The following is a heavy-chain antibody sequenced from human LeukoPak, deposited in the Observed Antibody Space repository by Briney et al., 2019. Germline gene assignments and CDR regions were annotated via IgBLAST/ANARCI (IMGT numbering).Heavy chain of an antibody. D-gene: IGHD2-2*01. CDR1: GFTFSSYA. CDR2: IIGSGSST. CDR3: ALVPAAKPGPNDY. V-gene: IGHV3-23*01. Sequence: PGGSLRLSCAASGFTFSSYAMSWVRQAPGKGLEWVSAIIGSGSSTYYADSVKGRFTISRDNSKNTLFLQMNSLRAEDTAVYYCALVPAAKPGPNDYWGQGTLVTVSS. J-gene: IGHJ4*02.